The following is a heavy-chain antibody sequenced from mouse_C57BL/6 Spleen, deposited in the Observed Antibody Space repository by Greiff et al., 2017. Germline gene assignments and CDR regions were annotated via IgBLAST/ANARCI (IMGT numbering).Heavy chain of an antibody. CDR2: IYPGSGST. D-gene: IGHD1-1*01. CDR1: GYTFTSYW. Sequence: QVQLQQPGAELVKPGASVKMSCKASGYTFTSYWITWVKQRPGQGLEWIGDIYPGSGSTNYIEKFKGKATLTVDTSSSTAYMQLSSLTSEDSAVYYCARPGVVARGDYWGQGTTLTVSS. J-gene: IGHJ2*01. V-gene: IGHV1-55*01. CDR3: ARPGVVARGDY.